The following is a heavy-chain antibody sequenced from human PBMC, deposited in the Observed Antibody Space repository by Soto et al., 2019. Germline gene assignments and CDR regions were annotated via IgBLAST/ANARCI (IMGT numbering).Heavy chain of an antibody. J-gene: IGHJ5*02. Sequence: GGSLRLSCAASGFTVSSNYMSWVRQAPGKGLEWVSVIYSGGSTYYADSMKGRFTISRHNSKNTLYLRMNSLRAEDTAVYYCARDSGANYYDSSGYLTWGQGTLVTVSS. D-gene: IGHD3-22*01. CDR3: ARDSGANYYDSSGYLT. CDR2: IYSGGST. V-gene: IGHV3-53*04. CDR1: GFTVSSNY.